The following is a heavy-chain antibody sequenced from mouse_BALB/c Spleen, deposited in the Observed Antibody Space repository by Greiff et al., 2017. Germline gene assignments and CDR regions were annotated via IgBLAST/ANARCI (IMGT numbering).Heavy chain of an antibody. CDR3: NHYGFAY. Sequence: DVQLQESGAELVRSGASVKLSCTASGFNIKDYYMHWVKQRPEQGLEWIGWIDPENGDTEYAPKFQGKATMTADTSSNTAYLQLSSLTSEDTAVYYCNHYGFAYWGQGTLVTVSA. J-gene: IGHJ3*01. CDR1: GFNIKDYY. V-gene: IGHV14-4*02. CDR2: IDPENGDT. D-gene: IGHD1-1*01.